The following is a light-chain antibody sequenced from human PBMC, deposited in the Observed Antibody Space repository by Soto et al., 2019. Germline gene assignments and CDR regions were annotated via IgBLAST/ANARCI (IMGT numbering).Light chain of an antibody. CDR3: HQYGTAPLT. CDR1: QSISSSY. Sequence: EIVLTQSPGTLSLSPGKRATLSCRASQSISSSYLAWYQQRPGQAPRLLIYGASSRATGIPDRFNGSGSGTDFTLTISRLEPEDFSVYYCHQYGTAPLTFGPGTKVDIK. CDR2: GAS. V-gene: IGKV3-20*01. J-gene: IGKJ3*01.